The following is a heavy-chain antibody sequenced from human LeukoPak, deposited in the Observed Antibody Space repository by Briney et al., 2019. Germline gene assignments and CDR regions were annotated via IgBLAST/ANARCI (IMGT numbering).Heavy chain of an antibody. Sequence: PGESLKISCKGSGYSFTNYWIGWVRQMPGKGLEWMGIINPVDSETRYSPSLQGQVTISADKSVSTSYLQSSSLKASDSGMYYCVRISSGTYMPIDHWGQGTLVTVSS. CDR1: GYSFTNYW. D-gene: IGHD3-10*01. CDR3: VRISSGTYMPIDH. V-gene: IGHV5-51*01. CDR2: INPVDSET. J-gene: IGHJ4*02.